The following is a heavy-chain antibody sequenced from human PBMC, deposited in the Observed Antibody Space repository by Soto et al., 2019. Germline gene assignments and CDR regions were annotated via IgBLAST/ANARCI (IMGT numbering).Heavy chain of an antibody. Sequence: ASVKVSCKASGYTFTSYDINWVRQATGQGFEYLGWMNPNSGNTGYVEKFQGRVTMTRDTSRSTADMELSSLRSEDTAVYYCARGIKYGDCSRWFDPWGPGTLVTVSS. D-gene: IGHD2-21*02. J-gene: IGHJ5*02. V-gene: IGHV1-8*01. CDR2: MNPNSGNT. CDR1: GYTFTSYD. CDR3: ARGIKYGDCSRWFDP.